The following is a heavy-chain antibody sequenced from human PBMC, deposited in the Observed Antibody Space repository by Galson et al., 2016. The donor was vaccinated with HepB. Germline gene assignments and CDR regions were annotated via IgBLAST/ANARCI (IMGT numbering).Heavy chain of an antibody. Sequence: SLRLSCAASTFTFSTYSMNWVRQAPGKGLEWVSSISSSSRFTYYADSVKGRFTISRDNAENSLSLQMNSLRAEDTAVYYCARVLGPAASTGHYYYFMDVWGTGTTVTVSS. V-gene: IGHV3-21*01. D-gene: IGHD2-2*01. CDR3: ARVLGPAASTGHYYYFMDV. CDR2: ISSSSRFT. J-gene: IGHJ6*03. CDR1: TFTFSTYS.